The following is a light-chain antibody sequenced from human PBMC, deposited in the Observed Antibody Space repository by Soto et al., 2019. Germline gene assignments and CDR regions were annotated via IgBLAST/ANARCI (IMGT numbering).Light chain of an antibody. Sequence: IRLPQSEVTVSLSPVEPTTLCRRASQNFSSSYLAWYQQRAGQSPRLLIFGASSRAFGIPDRFSGSWSATDFTLTISRLEPEDFAVYYCQQYGSSPLTFGGRAKVDI. V-gene: IGKV3-20*01. CDR1: QNFSSSY. J-gene: IGKJ4*01. CDR3: QQYGSSPLT. CDR2: GAS.